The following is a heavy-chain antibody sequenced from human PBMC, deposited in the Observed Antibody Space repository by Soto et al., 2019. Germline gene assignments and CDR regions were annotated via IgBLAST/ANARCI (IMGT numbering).Heavy chain of an antibody. V-gene: IGHV1-2*02. D-gene: IGHD3-16*01. J-gene: IGHJ5*02. CDR2: INPNSGGT. CDR1: GYTFTGYY. CDR3: AIEVGGHDNWFDP. Sequence: QVQLVQSGAEVKKPGASVKVSCKASGYTFTGYYMHWVRQAPGQGLEWMGWINPNSGGTNFAQKCQGRVTMTWDTSISTAYMELSRLRSDDTAVYYCAIEVGGHDNWFDPWGQGTLVTVSS.